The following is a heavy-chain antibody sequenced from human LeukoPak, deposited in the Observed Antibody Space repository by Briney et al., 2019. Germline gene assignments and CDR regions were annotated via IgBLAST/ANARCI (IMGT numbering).Heavy chain of an antibody. CDR2: INPDTGGT. Sequence: ASVKVSCKASGYTFTNYYMHWVRQAPGQGLEWMGWINPDTGGTNSAQKFQGRVTLTRDTSISTAYMEVSRLRFDDTAVYYCASGSSYDSSGRGFDYWGQGTLVTVSS. CDR1: GYTFTNYY. V-gene: IGHV1-2*02. J-gene: IGHJ4*02. CDR3: ASGSSYDSSGRGFDY. D-gene: IGHD3-22*01.